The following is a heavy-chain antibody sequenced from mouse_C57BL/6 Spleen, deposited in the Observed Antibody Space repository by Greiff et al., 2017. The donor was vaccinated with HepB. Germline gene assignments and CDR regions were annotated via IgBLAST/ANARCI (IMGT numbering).Heavy chain of an antibody. J-gene: IGHJ4*01. CDR1: GYTFTSYT. CDR3: ARSNENYAMDY. CDR2: INPSSGYT. V-gene: IGHV1-4*01. Sequence: VQLQQSGAELARPGASVKMSCKASGYTFTSYTMHWVKQRPGQGLEWIGYINPSSGYTKYNQKFKDKATLTADKSSSTAYMQLSSLTSEDSAVYYCARSNENYAMDYWGQGTSVTVSS.